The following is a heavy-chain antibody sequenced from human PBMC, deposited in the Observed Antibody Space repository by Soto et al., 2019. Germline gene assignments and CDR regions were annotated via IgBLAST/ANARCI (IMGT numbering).Heavy chain of an antibody. CDR1: GFTFTNYD. CDR2: INTHDGHT. Sequence: QVQLVQSGAEVKKPGASVKVSCKTSGFTFTNYDLSWVRQAPGQGLEWLGWINTHDGHTDYAQNLQGRISMTTDKSTSTVYMDLRSLRSDDTAIYYCARGSPQYRSSSFDYWGQGNRLTVSS. D-gene: IGHD6-6*01. CDR3: ARGSPQYRSSSFDY. J-gene: IGHJ4*02. V-gene: IGHV1-18*04.